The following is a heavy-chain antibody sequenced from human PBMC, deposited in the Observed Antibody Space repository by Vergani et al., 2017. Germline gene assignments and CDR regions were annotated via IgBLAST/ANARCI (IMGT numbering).Heavy chain of an antibody. CDR1: GFSFNSYW. CDR3: ARARCIETCYMSNWRDS. V-gene: IGHV3-74*03. J-gene: IGHJ5*01. Sequence: DVHLAESGGGFFQPVGSLRLSCSASGFSFNSYWMHWVRQVPGKGLLWVSRIKSDGSITAYADSVKGRFTISRENAQNILYLQMNSLRVEDTGVYYCARARCIETCYMSNWRDSWGQGTLVTVSS. D-gene: IGHD3-9*01. CDR2: IKSDGSIT.